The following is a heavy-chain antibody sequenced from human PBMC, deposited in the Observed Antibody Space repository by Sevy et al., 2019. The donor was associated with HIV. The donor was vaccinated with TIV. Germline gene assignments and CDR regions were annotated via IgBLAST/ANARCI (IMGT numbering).Heavy chain of an antibody. CDR3: AKDSMTTDTGGKNY. CDR1: GFTFDDYA. V-gene: IGHV3-9*01. J-gene: IGHJ4*02. D-gene: IGHD4-4*01. CDR2: ISWNSGSI. Sequence: GGSLRLSCAASGFTFDDYAMHWVRQAPGKGLEWVSGISWNSGSIGYADSVKGRFTISRDNAKNSLYLQMNSLRAEDTALYYCAKDSMTTDTGGKNYWGQGTLVTVSS.